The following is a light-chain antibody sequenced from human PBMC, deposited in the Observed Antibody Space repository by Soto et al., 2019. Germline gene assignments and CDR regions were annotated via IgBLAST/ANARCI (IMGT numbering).Light chain of an antibody. J-gene: IGKJ2*01. Sequence: DIVMTQSPDSLAVSLGERATINCTSSQSILYSSNNKNDLAWYQQKPGQPPKLLIYWASTRDSGVPDRFSGSGSGTDFTLTFSSRQAEDVAVYYCQEYYGNQYPFGQGTKLEIK. CDR3: QEYYGNQYP. CDR2: WAS. V-gene: IGKV4-1*01. CDR1: QSILYSSNNKND.